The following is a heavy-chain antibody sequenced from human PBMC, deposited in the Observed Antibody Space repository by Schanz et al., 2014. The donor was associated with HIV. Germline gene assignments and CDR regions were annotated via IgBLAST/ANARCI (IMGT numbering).Heavy chain of an antibody. CDR1: GFTFSSYG. Sequence: VQLVESGGGLVQRGGSLRLSCVASGFTFSSYGMHWVRQAPGKGLEWVAVISYDGSNKYYADSVKGRFTISRDNSKNTLYLQMNSLRAEDTAVYYCASPLLYDSLDVWGQGTTVTVSS. V-gene: IGHV3-30*03. CDR3: ASPLLYDSLDV. CDR2: ISYDGSNK. J-gene: IGHJ6*02. D-gene: IGHD3-22*01.